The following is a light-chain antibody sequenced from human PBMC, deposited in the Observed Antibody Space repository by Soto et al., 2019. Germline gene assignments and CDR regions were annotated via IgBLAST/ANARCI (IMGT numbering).Light chain of an antibody. Sequence: QSALTQPASVSGSPRQSITISCTGSSSDVGGYTFVSWYQHHPGKAPKVMIYEATKRPSGVSHRFSGSKSGNTASLTISGLQAEDEGEYYCCSYAGSMTWVFGGGTKLTVL. J-gene: IGLJ3*02. CDR3: CSYAGSMTWV. CDR2: EAT. V-gene: IGLV2-23*01. CDR1: SSDVGGYTF.